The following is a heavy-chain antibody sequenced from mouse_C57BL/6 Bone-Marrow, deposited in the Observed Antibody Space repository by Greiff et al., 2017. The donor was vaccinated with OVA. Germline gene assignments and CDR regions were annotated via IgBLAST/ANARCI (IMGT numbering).Heavy chain of an antibody. CDR2: INPGSGGT. CDR3: ARLELYDYDVDY. D-gene: IGHD2-4*01. CDR1: GYAFTNYL. V-gene: IGHV1-54*01. J-gene: IGHJ2*01. Sequence: VQGVESGAELVRPGTSVKVSCKASGYAFTNYLIEWVKQRPGQGLEWIGVINPGSGGTNYNEKFKGKATLTADKSSSTAYMQLSSLTSEDSAVYFCARLELYDYDVDYWGQGTTLTVSS.